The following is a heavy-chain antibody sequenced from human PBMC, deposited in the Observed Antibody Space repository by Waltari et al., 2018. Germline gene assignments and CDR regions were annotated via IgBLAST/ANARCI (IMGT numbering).Heavy chain of an antibody. D-gene: IGHD3-22*01. Sequence: QVQLQESGPGLVKPSETLSLTCAVSGYSISSGYYWGWIRQPPGKGLEWIGSIYHSGSTYYNPSLKSRVTISVDTSKNQFSLKLSSVTAADTAVYYCARLVIVVVISAFDIWGQGTMVTVSS. CDR2: IYHSGST. J-gene: IGHJ3*02. CDR3: ARLVIVVVISAFDI. V-gene: IGHV4-38-2*01. CDR1: GYSISSGYY.